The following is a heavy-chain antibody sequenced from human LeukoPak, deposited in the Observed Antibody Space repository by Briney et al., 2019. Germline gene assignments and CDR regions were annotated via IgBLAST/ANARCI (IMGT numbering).Heavy chain of an antibody. CDR1: GFTLRDYT. V-gene: IGHV3-21*01. Sequence: GGSLKLSCAATGFTLRDYTMNWIRQAPGKGLEWVSSISSSSSYIYYADSVKGRFTISRDNAKNSLYLQMNSLRAEDTAVYYCAGDGSPSSPLCYYYFDVWGKGTTVTVSS. D-gene: IGHD6-6*01. J-gene: IGHJ6*03. CDR3: AGDGSPSSPLCYYYFDV. CDR2: ISSSSSYI.